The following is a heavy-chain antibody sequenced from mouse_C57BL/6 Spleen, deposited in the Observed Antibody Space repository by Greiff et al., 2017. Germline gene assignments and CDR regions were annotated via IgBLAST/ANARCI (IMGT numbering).Heavy chain of an antibody. CDR2: IDPSDSYT. V-gene: IGHV1-69*01. J-gene: IGHJ2*01. Sequence: LQESGAELVMPGASVKLSCKASGYTFTSYWMHWVKQRPGQGLEWIGEIDPSDSYTNYNQKFKGKSTLTVDKSSSTAYMQLSSLTSEDSAVYYCARDTTVVGDFDYWGQGTTLTVSS. CDR3: ARDTTVVGDFDY. CDR1: GYTFTSYW. D-gene: IGHD1-1*01.